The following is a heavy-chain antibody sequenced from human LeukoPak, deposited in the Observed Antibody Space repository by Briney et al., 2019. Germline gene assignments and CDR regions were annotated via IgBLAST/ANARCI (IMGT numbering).Heavy chain of an antibody. Sequence: PSETLSLTCTVSGGSITTSSYYWGWIRQPPGKGLEWIGIIYYSGSTYYNPSLKGRVTISVDTSKNQFSLKLSSVTAADSAVYYCARHVESTHYGFWSGYFMFDNWGQGTRVTVSS. CDR3: ARHVESTHYGFWSGYFMFDN. V-gene: IGHV4-39*01. CDR2: IYYSGST. D-gene: IGHD3-3*01. J-gene: IGHJ4*02. CDR1: GGSITTSSYY.